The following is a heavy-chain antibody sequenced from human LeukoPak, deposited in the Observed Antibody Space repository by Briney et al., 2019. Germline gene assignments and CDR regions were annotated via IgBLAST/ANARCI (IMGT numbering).Heavy chain of an antibody. CDR1: GGSISSSSYY. Sequence: SETLSLTCTVSGGSISSSSYYWGWIRQPPGKGLEWIGSIYYSGSTYYNPSLKSRVTISVDTSKNQFSLKLSSVTAADTAVYYCARDLLGFSVGYFDYWGQGTLVTVSS. V-gene: IGHV4-39*07. CDR2: IYYSGST. CDR3: ARDLLGFSVGYFDY. D-gene: IGHD2/OR15-2a*01. J-gene: IGHJ4*02.